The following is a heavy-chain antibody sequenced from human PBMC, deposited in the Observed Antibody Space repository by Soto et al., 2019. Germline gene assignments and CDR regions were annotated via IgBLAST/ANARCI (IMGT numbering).Heavy chain of an antibody. CDR1: GGSFSGYY. J-gene: IGHJ4*02. D-gene: IGHD3-10*01. V-gene: IGHV4-34*01. CDR2: INHSGST. CDR3: ARGRGLWFGELLGY. Sequence: SETLSLTCAVYGGSFSGYYWSWIRQPPGKGLEWIGEINHSGSTNYNPSLKSRVTISVDTSKNQFSLKLSSVTAADTAVYYCARGRGLWFGELLGYWGQGTLVTVSS.